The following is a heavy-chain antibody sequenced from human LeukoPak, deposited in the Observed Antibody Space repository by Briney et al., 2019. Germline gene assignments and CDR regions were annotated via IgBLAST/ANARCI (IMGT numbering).Heavy chain of an antibody. D-gene: IGHD3-10*01. J-gene: IGHJ6*03. V-gene: IGHV4-39*01. CDR2: IYYSGSM. Sequence: SETLSLTCAVYGGSFSSYYWGWIRQPPGKGLEWIGTIYYSGSMFYNPSLKSRVTISVDTSKDQFSLKLSSVTAADTAVYYCASYKGGSGRYYKIEARYYHMDVWGKGTTVTISS. CDR3: ASYKGGSGRYYKIEARYYHMDV. CDR1: GGSFSSYY.